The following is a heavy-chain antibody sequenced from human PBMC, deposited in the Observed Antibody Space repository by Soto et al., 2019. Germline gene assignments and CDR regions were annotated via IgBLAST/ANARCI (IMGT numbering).Heavy chain of an antibody. V-gene: IGHV4-31*03. D-gene: IGHD2-8*01. J-gene: IGHJ6*02. CDR1: GGSISSGGYY. CDR3: ARDRGYCTNGVCSDRYYYYGMDV. Sequence: QVQLQESGPGLVKPSQTLSLTCTVSGGSISSGGYYWSWIRQHPGKGLEWIGYIYYSGSTYYNPSLQSRVTISVDTSKNQFSLKLSSVTAADTAVYYCARDRGYCTNGVCSDRYYYYGMDVWGQGTTVTVSS. CDR2: IYYSGST.